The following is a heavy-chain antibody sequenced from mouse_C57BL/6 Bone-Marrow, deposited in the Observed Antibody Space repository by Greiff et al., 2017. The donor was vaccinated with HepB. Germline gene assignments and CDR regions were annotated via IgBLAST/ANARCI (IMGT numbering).Heavy chain of an antibody. Sequence: EVHLVESGGGLVQPKGSLKLSCAASGFSFNTYAMNWVRQAPGKGLEWVARIRSKSNNYATYYADSVKDRFTISRDDSESMLYLQMNNLKTEDTAMYYCVRQSYYYGSSWYFDVWGTGTTVTVSS. V-gene: IGHV10-1*01. J-gene: IGHJ1*03. CDR3: VRQSYYYGSSWYFDV. D-gene: IGHD1-1*01. CDR2: IRSKSNNYAT. CDR1: GFSFNTYA.